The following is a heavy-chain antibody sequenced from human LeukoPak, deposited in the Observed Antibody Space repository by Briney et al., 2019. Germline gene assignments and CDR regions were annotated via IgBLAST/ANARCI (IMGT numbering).Heavy chain of an antibody. Sequence: SETLSPTCTVSGGSISSYYWSWIRQPAGKGLEWIGRIYTSGSTNYNPSLKSRVTMSVDTSKNQFSLKLSSVTAADTAVYYCARDPAWNHYYYGMDVWGQGTTVTVSS. J-gene: IGHJ6*02. CDR3: ARDPAWNHYYYGMDV. CDR2: IYTSGST. D-gene: IGHD1-1*01. CDR1: GGSISSYY. V-gene: IGHV4-4*07.